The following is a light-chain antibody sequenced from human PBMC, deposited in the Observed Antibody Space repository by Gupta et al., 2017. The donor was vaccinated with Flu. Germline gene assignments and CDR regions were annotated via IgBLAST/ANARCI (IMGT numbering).Light chain of an antibody. CDR3: LLSYREGVV. J-gene: IGLJ2*01. CDR1: TSGHF. V-gene: IGLV7-46*01. Sequence: TSGHFPYWFQQKPGQAPRTLIYDTGNNHSWTPARFSGPLLGGKDALTLSGAQSEDEAEYYCLLSYREGVVFGAGTKLTVL. CDR2: DTG.